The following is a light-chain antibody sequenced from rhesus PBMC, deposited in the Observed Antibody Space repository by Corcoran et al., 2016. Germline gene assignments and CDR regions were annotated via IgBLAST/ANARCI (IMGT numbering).Light chain of an antibody. CDR2: ADS. J-gene: IGLJ1*01. CDR3: QVWDCSDNYI. CDR1: NIGSKN. V-gene: IGLV3-25*02. Sequence: SYKLTQPPSVSAASGQTARSTCGGDNIGSKNVHWYHQRPAPAPVLVIYADSKLPSEIPERFSGSNSGKTATLTISSVEAGDEADYYCQVWDCSDNYIFGVGTRLTVL.